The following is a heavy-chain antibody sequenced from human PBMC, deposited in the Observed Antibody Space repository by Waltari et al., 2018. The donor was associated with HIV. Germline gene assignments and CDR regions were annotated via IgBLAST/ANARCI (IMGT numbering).Heavy chain of an antibody. J-gene: IGHJ4*02. V-gene: IGHV4-59*01. CDR3: ARRKGYGDYGGGFYFDY. D-gene: IGHD4-17*01. CDR2: IYYSGTT. Sequence: QVQLQESGPGLVKPSETLSLTCNVSGGSISSYYWSWIRQPPGKGLEWIGYIYYSGTTNYKPSLKSRVTISRDTSKNQFSLKLSSVTAADTAVYYWARRKGYGDYGGGFYFDYWGQGTLVTVSS. CDR1: GGSISSYY.